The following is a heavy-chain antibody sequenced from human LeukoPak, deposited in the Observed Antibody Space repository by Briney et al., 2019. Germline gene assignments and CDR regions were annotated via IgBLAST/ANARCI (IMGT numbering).Heavy chain of an antibody. CDR3: TREGVYAPDGSGYHRDAFDI. J-gene: IGHJ3*02. CDR2: IIPVLGVS. D-gene: IGHD3-22*01. Sequence: SVKVSCKASGGSFSNYVITWVRQAPGQGLEWMGRIIPVLGVSNFARTFQGRVTITADKSTNTARMELSRLESGDTAVYYCTREGVYAPDGSGYHRDAFDIWGQGTVVIVSS. V-gene: IGHV1-69*04. CDR1: GGSFSNYV.